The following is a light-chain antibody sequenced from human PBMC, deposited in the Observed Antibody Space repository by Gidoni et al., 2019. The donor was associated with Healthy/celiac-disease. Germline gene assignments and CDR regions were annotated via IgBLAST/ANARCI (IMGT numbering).Light chain of an antibody. CDR1: QSISSW. V-gene: IGKV1-5*03. J-gene: IGKJ1*01. CDR3: QQYNSYSRT. Sequence: DIQMTQSPSTLSASVGDRVTSTCRASQSISSWLDWYQQKPGKAPKLLNYKASSLESGVPSRFSGSGSGTEFTLTNSSLQPDDFATYYCQQYNSYSRTFGQGTKVEIK. CDR2: KAS.